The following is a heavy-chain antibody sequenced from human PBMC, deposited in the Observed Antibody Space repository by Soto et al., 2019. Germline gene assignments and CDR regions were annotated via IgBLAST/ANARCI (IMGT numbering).Heavy chain of an antibody. V-gene: IGHV3-23*01. J-gene: IGHJ4*02. CDR1: GFTFNNYA. D-gene: IGHD5-18*01. Sequence: EVQLLESGGGLVQPGGSLRLSCAASGFTFNNYAMTWVRQAPGKGLEWVSALSGSGGATYYADSVKGRFSISRDNSNNALYLQMNSVRAEDTALYYCAKGRGYHYDYPLDYWGQGTLVTVSS. CDR2: LSGSGGAT. CDR3: AKGRGYHYDYPLDY.